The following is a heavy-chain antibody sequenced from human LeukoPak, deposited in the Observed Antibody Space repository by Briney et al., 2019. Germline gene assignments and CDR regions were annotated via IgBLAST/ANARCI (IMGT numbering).Heavy chain of an antibody. Sequence: GGSLRLSCAASGFTFNNYGMSWVRQAPGKGLEWVSVIYSGGSTYYADSVKGRFTISRDNSKNTLYLQMNSLRAEDTAVYYCARFEAADEANWFDPWGQGTLVTVSS. CDR3: ARFEAADEANWFDP. V-gene: IGHV3-53*01. CDR2: IYSGGST. D-gene: IGHD6-25*01. J-gene: IGHJ5*02. CDR1: GFTFNNYG.